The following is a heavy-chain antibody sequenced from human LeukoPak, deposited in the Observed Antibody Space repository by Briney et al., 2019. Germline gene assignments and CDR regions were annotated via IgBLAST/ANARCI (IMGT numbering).Heavy chain of an antibody. J-gene: IGHJ4*02. CDR3: ARERAVRAEIDY. V-gene: IGHV3-21*01. Sequence: GGSLRLSCAASGFTFSTYTMNWVRQAPGTGLEWVSTITSGSYIYYADSVKGRFTISRDNAKNSLYLQMNSLRAEDTAVYYCARERAVRAEIDYWGQGTLVTVSS. CDR1: GFTFSTYT. CDR2: ITSGSYI. D-gene: IGHD3-10*01.